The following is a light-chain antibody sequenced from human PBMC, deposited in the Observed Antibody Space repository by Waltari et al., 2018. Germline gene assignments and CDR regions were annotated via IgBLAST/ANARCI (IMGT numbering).Light chain of an antibody. CDR3: QSYDTSLSVV. J-gene: IGLJ2*01. CDR2: GTS. V-gene: IGLV1-40*01. CDR1: GSNLGAGYD. Sequence: QSVLTQPPSVSGAPGQRVSISCTGSGSNLGAGYDVHWYQQHPGKAPKLLIYGTSTRPPGAPDRSFGSQSGTSASLAITALQAEDEAEYYCQSYDTSLSVVFGGGTKLTVL.